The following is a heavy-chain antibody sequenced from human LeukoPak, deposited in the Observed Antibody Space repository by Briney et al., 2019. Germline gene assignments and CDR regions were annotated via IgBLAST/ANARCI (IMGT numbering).Heavy chain of an antibody. J-gene: IGHJ4*02. D-gene: IGHD3-3*01. V-gene: IGHV4-59*06. CDR2: IYYSGST. CDR1: GGSISSYY. Sequence: SETLSLTCTVSGGSISSYYWSWIRQHPGKGLEWIGYIYYSGSTYYNPSLKSRVTISVDTSKNQFSLKLSSVTAADTAVYYCARGCYDFWSGPYYFDYWGQGTLVTVSS. CDR3: ARGCYDFWSGPYYFDY.